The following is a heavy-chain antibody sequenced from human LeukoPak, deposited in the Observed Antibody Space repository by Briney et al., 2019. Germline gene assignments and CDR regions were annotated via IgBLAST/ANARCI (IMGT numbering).Heavy chain of an antibody. CDR2: INHSGST. CDR1: GGSFSGYY. V-gene: IGHV4-34*01. D-gene: IGHD2-2*01. CDR3: ASASDCSSTSCPVGY. Sequence: SETLSLTCAVYGGSFSGYYWSWIRQPPGKGLEWIGEINHSGSTNYNPSLKSRVTISVDTSKNQFSLKLSSVTAADTAVYYCASASDCSSTSCPVGYWGQGTLVTASS. J-gene: IGHJ4*02.